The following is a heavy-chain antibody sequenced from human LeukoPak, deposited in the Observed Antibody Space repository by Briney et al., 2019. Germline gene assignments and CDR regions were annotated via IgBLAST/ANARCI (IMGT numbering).Heavy chain of an antibody. Sequence: GGSLRLSCAASGFSFSNYAMSWVRQAPGKGLEWVSGISGSGGSTYYTDSVKGRFTISRDSSKNTLYLQMNSLRAEDTAVYYCAGRDKGYYYGIYVWGQGTTVTVSS. CDR1: GFSFSNYA. V-gene: IGHV3-23*01. CDR2: ISGSGGST. J-gene: IGHJ6*02. D-gene: IGHD5-24*01. CDR3: AGRDKGYYYGIYV.